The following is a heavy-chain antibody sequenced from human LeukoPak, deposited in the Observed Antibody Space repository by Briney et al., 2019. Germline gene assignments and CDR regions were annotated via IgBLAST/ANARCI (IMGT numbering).Heavy chain of an antibody. CDR1: GFTFSSYT. V-gene: IGHV3-21*01. CDR2: ISTRSTNI. CDR3: ARGTAFFGFDH. D-gene: IGHD3-10*01. Sequence: GGSLRLSCAASGFTFSSYTMNWVRQAPGKGLEWVASISTRSTNIYSADSLKGRSTISRDNTKDSLYLQMNSLGVEDTAVYYCARGTAFFGFDHWGQGTLLTVSS. J-gene: IGHJ4*02.